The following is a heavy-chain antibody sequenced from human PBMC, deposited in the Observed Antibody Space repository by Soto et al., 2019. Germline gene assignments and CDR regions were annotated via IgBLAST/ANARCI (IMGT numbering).Heavy chain of an antibody. D-gene: IGHD2-21*01. CDR1: GFTFSNYG. CDR3: AHDRGLLTAYYFDS. V-gene: IGHV3-30*18. Sequence: QVQLVESGGGVVQPGRSLRLSCAASGFTFSNYGMHWVRQAPGKVLEWVAIISFDGKNQFYADSVKGRFTISRDNSKNTLYLELNSLRADDTAMYYCAHDRGLLTAYYFDSWGQGTLVTVSS. CDR2: ISFDGKNQ. J-gene: IGHJ4*02.